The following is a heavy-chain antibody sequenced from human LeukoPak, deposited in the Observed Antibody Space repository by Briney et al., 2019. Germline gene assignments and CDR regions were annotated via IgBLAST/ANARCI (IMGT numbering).Heavy chain of an antibody. D-gene: IGHD1-26*01. CDR1: GGSISSGGYS. CDR3: ASPGIVGARDAFDI. Sequence: SETLSLTCAVSGGSISSGGYSWSWIRQPSGKGLEWIGYIYHSGSTYYNPSLKSRVTISVDTSKNQFSLKLSSVTAADTAVFYCASPGIVGARDAFDIWGQGTMVTVSS. J-gene: IGHJ3*02. V-gene: IGHV4-30-2*02. CDR2: IYHSGST.